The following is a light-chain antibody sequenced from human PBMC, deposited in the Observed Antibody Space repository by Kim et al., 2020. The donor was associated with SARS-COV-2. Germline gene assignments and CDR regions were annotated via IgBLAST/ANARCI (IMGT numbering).Light chain of an antibody. CDR2: EDS. J-gene: IGLJ3*02. CDR3: QSYDSRFWV. CDR1: TGGIASTP. V-gene: IGLV6-57*03. Sequence: GRPVTISCTRGTGGIASTPVQWYQQRPGSAPTTVIYEDSLRASGVPDRFSGSIDSSSNSASLTISGLKTEDEADYSCQSYDSRFWVFGGGTQLTVL.